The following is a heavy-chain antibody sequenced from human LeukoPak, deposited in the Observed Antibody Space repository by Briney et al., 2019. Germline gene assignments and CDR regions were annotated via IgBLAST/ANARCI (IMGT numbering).Heavy chain of an antibody. CDR3: ARLTGDWFDP. V-gene: IGHV5-51*01. CDR1: GYNFTIYW. CDR2: IFPGDSDT. Sequence: GESLKISCKGSGYNFTIYWIGWVRQMPGKGLEWMGIIFPGDSDTTYSPSFQGQVTISADKSISTAYLQWSSLKASDTAMYYCARLTGDWFDPWGQGTPVTVSS. D-gene: IGHD3-10*01. J-gene: IGHJ5*02.